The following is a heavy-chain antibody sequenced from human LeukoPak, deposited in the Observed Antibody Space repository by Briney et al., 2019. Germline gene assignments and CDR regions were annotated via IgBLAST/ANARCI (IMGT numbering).Heavy chain of an antibody. CDR3: ANSPRWVVPIDY. J-gene: IGHJ4*02. D-gene: IGHD2-15*01. Sequence: GSLRLSCAVSGVSFSGYAMHWVRQAPGKGLEWVSAISGSGGSTYYADSVKGRFTISRDNSKNTLYLQMNSLRAEDTAVYYCANSPRWVVPIDYWGQGTLVTVSS. V-gene: IGHV3-23*01. CDR1: GVSFSGYA. CDR2: ISGSGGST.